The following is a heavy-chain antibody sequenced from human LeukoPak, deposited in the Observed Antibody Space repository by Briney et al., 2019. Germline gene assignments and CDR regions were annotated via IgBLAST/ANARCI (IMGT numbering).Heavy chain of an antibody. J-gene: IGHJ4*02. CDR2: IYSGGST. CDR1: GFTVSSNY. D-gene: IGHD3-22*01. V-gene: IGHV3-53*01. CDR3: ARGPLNAYYYDSSGPYFDY. Sequence: GGSLRLSCAASGFTVSSNYMSWVRQAPGKGLEWVSVIYSGGSTYYADSVKGRFTISRDNSKNTLYLQMNSLRAEDTAVYYCARGPLNAYYYDSSGPYFDYWGQGTLVTVSS.